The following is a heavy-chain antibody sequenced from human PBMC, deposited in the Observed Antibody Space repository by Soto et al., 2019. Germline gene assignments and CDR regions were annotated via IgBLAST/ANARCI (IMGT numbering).Heavy chain of an antibody. CDR3: ARRYDYIWGRYRPDAFDI. J-gene: IGHJ3*02. D-gene: IGHD3-16*02. V-gene: IGHV4-59*08. Sequence: PSETLSLTCTVSGGSISGYFWSWIRQPPGKGLEWIGYIYYSGSTNYSPSLKSRVSISVDTSKNQFSLKLSSVTAADTALYYCARRYDYIWGRYRPDAFDIWGHGTMDTVSS. CDR1: GGSISGYF. CDR2: IYYSGST.